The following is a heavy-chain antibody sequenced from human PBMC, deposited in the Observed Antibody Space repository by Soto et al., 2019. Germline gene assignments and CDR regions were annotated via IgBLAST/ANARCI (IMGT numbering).Heavy chain of an antibody. J-gene: IGHJ6*02. V-gene: IGHV3-33*01. CDR2: IWYDGSNK. Sequence: GGSLRLSCAASGFTFSSYGMHWVRQAPGKGLEWVAVIWYDGSNKYYADSVKGRFTISRDNSKNTLYLQMNSLRAEDTAVYYCARSRLYYYYGMDVWGQGTTVTVSS. CDR1: GFTFSSYG. CDR3: ARSRLYYYYGMDV.